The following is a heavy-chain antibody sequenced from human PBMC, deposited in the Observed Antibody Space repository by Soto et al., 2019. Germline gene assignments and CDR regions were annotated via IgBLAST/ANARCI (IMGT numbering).Heavy chain of an antibody. V-gene: IGHV3-30-3*01. Sequence: GGSLRLSCAASGFTFSSYAMSWVRQAPGKGLEWVAVISYDGSNKYYADSVKGRFTISRDNSKNTLYLQMNSLRAEDTAVYYCAREDYDILTGPYGYWGQGTLVTVSS. CDR2: ISYDGSNK. D-gene: IGHD3-9*01. J-gene: IGHJ4*02. CDR3: AREDYDILTGPYGY. CDR1: GFTFSSYA.